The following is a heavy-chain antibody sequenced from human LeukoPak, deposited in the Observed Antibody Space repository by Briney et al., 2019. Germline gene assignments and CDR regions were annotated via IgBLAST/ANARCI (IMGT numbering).Heavy chain of an antibody. Sequence: SETLSLTCTVSGGSISSYYWSWIRQPPGKGLEWIGYIYYSGSTNYNPSLKSRVTISVDTSKNQFSLKLSSVTAADTAVYYCARASTIMVRGDTAIYYFGYWGQGTLVTVSS. D-gene: IGHD3-10*01. CDR1: GGSISSYY. CDR3: ARASTIMVRGDTAIYYFGY. J-gene: IGHJ4*02. CDR2: IYYSGST. V-gene: IGHV4-59*01.